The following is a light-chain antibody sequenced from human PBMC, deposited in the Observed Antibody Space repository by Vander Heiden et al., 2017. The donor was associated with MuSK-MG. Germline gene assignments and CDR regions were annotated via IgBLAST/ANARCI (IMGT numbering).Light chain of an antibody. CDR3: EQYNT. Sequence: DIQMTQSPSTLSASVGDRVTITCQASQSISSWLHWYQQKPGKAPKLQIYNSDTLESAVIRRFRGSGSGTEFIRTISSIETDTCECHDCEQYNTFGGGTKVEIK. V-gene: IGKV1-5*03. CDR2: NSD. CDR1: QSISSW. J-gene: IGKJ4*01.